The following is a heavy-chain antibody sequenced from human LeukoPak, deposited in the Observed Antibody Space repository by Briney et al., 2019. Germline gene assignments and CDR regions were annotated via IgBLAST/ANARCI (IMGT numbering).Heavy chain of an antibody. D-gene: IGHD3-16*01. CDR3: AKVRWGSDNALDS. Sequence: GGSLRLSCAASGFTFSSYNMNWVRQAPGKGLEWVSSITSSSTYIYYADSVKGRFTISRDNARNSLYLQMNSLRVEDTAVYYCAKVRWGSDNALDSWGQGTLVTGSS. CDR1: GFTFSSYN. V-gene: IGHV3-21*01. CDR2: ITSSSTYI. J-gene: IGHJ4*02.